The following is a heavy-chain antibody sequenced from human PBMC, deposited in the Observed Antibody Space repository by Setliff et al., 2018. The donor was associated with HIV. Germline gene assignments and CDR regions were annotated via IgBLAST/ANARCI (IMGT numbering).Heavy chain of an antibody. J-gene: IGHJ5*02. CDR3: ATDGA. CDR2: VNNDGSST. Sequence: GGSLRLSCAASGLTFSRHWMHWVRQAPGKGLVWVSRVNNDGSSTTYADSVRGRFAISRDNTKNTVYLQMNSLRAEDKAVYYCATDGAWGQGTLVTVSS. V-gene: IGHV3-74*01. D-gene: IGHD3-16*01. CDR1: GLTFSRHW.